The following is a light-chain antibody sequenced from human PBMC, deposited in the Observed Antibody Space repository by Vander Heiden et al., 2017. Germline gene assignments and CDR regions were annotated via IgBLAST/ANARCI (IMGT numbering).Light chain of an antibody. Sequence: ILLTQSPATLSLSPWERATLSCRASQSVSSYLPWSQQTPGQAPRLLTYDASNRATGIPARFSGSGSGTDFTLIISSLEPEDFAVYYCQQRSNWLITFGQGTRLEIK. CDR3: QQRSNWLIT. V-gene: IGKV3-11*01. CDR1: QSVSSY. J-gene: IGKJ5*01. CDR2: DAS.